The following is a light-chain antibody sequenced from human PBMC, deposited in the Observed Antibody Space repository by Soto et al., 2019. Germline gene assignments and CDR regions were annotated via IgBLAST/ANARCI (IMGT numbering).Light chain of an antibody. J-gene: IGLJ1*01. CDR2: DNN. CDR1: SSNIGNNY. V-gene: IGLV1-51*01. Sequence: QSALTQPPSVSAAPGQKVTMSCSGSSSNIGNNYVSWYQQLPGTAPKLLIYDNNKRPSGIPDRFSGSKSGTSATLGITGLQTGDEADYYCGTWDSSLSAGVFGTGTKVTVL. CDR3: GTWDSSLSAGV.